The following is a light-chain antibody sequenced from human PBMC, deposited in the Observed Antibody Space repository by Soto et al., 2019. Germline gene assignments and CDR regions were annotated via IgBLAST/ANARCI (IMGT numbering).Light chain of an antibody. J-gene: IGKJ5*01. CDR2: DSS. Sequence: SPATLSLSPGETATLSCRASQNVDKFLAWYQQRPGQPPRLLIFDSSNRATGVRVRFSGSGSGTVFTLTIGSLEPEDSAVYYCQQRKNWPPITFGQGTRLEIK. CDR1: QNVDKF. V-gene: IGKV3-11*01. CDR3: QQRKNWPPIT.